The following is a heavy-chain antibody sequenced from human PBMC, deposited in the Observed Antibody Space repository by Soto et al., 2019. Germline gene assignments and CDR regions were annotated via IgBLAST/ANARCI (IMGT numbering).Heavy chain of an antibody. CDR3: VTGGGVGDLLGMDV. Sequence: VQLMQSGAEVKKPGESLKISCKCSGYTFTNYWIAWVRQMPGKGLEWMGVVYPADSDTRYSPSFQGQVTISADKSISPAFLRGSSLKASDGAMYYCVTGGGVGDLLGMDVWGQGTTVTVSS. CDR1: GYTFTNYW. CDR2: VYPADSDT. V-gene: IGHV5-51*01. J-gene: IGHJ6*02. D-gene: IGHD2-21*02.